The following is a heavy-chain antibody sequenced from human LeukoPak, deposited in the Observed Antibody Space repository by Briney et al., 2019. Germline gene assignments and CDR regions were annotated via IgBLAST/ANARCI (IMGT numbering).Heavy chain of an antibody. Sequence: GGSLRLSCAASGFTFSSYEMNWVRQAPGKGLEWVSYISSSGMSIYYADSVKGRFTVSRDNSKNSLYLQMNSLRAEDMALYYCAKGGGGRLIYYYYMDVWGKGTTVTVSS. D-gene: IGHD3-16*01. CDR2: ISSSGMSI. CDR3: AKGGGGRLIYYYYMDV. J-gene: IGHJ6*03. CDR1: GFTFSSYE. V-gene: IGHV3-48*03.